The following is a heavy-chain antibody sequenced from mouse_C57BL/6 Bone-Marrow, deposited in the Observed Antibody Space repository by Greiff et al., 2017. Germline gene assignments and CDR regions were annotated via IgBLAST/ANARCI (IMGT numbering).Heavy chain of an antibody. J-gene: IGHJ3*01. Sequence: DVMLVESGGGLVQPGGSMKLSCAASGFNFSEYRMDWVHHSTEKGLEWVAAIRNKASNYATYYVESVNRRFTISRDDSKSSDYLKKDSLRAEDTGIYYCTRPCYYYGSSRCAYGGRGALITVSA. CDR2: IRNKASNYAT. CDR1: GFNFSEYR. D-gene: IGHD1-1*01. V-gene: IGHV6-5*01. CDR3: TRPCYYYGSSRCAY.